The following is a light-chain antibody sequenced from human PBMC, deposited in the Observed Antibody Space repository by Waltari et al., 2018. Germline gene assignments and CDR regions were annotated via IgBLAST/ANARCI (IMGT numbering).Light chain of an antibody. CDR3: QQSYRTPRT. CDR2: AAS. V-gene: IGKV1-39*01. Sequence: TCQANQSISSYLNWYQQKPGKAPKLLIYAASNLQSGVPTRFSGRGSGTDFTLTISSLQPGDFAAYYGQQSYRTPRTFGGGTKVEIK. CDR1: QSISSY. J-gene: IGKJ4*01.